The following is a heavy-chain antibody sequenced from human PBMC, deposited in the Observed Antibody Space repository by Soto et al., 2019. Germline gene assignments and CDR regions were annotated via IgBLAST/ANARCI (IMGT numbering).Heavy chain of an antibody. Sequence: EVQLLESGGGLVQPGGSLRLSCAASGFTFSSSAMSWVRQAPGKGLEWVSVISDSGGSTYYADSVKGRFTISRDNSKNTLYLQMNSLRVEDTAIYDCAKNTGGTCDSYSDCWGQGTLVTVSS. CDR3: AKNTGGTCDSYSDC. V-gene: IGHV3-23*01. CDR1: GFTFSSSA. D-gene: IGHD2-15*01. CDR2: ISDSGGST. J-gene: IGHJ4*02.